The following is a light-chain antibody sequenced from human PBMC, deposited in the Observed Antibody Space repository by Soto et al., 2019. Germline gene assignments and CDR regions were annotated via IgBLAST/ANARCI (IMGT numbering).Light chain of an antibody. V-gene: IGKV1-33*01. Sequence: DLQLTPSPSSLSASVGDRVSFTCQASQDISNYLNWYQQKPGKAPKLLIYDASNLETGVPSRFSGSGSGTDFTFTISSLQPEDIATYYCQQYDNHSITFGQGTLLEIK. CDR2: DAS. CDR3: QQYDNHSIT. CDR1: QDISNY. J-gene: IGKJ5*01.